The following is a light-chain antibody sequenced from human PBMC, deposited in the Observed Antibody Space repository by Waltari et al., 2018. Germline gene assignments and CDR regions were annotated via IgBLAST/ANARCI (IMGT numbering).Light chain of an antibody. V-gene: IGLV2-11*01. CDR2: DVN. J-gene: IGLJ1*01. Sequence: QSALTQPRSVSGSPGQSVTIPCTGTSSNIGAYDFVSWYRHHPGKAPKLLIYDVNKRPSGVPDRFSGSKSGNRASLTISGLQAEDEADYYCCSYAGSYTYYVFGTGTKVTLL. CDR1: SSNIGAYDF. CDR3: CSYAGSYTYYV.